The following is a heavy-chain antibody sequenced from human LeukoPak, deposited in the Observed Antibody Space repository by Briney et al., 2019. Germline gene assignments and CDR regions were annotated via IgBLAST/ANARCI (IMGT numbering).Heavy chain of an antibody. CDR2: ISSSGST. D-gene: IGHD3-10*01. CDR3: ARPVTVIRGVGWFDP. Sequence: SETLSLTCTVSGSSISNSNHYWGWLRQPPGKGLEWIGSISSSGSTYYNPSHKSRVTISVDMSKNQFSLKLTSVTAADTAVYFCARPVTVIRGVGWFDPWGQGTLVTVSS. J-gene: IGHJ5*02. V-gene: IGHV4-39*01. CDR1: GSSISNSNHY.